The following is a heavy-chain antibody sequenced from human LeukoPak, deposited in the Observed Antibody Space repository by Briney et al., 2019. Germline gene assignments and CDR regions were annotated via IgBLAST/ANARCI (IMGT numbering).Heavy chain of an antibody. CDR3: ARRYYGGNRDAFDI. Sequence: ASVTVSFKASGYTFTSYGISWVRQAPGQGLEWMGWISAYNGNTNYAQKLQGRVTITTDTSTSTAYMELRSLRSDGTAVYYCARRYYGGNRDAFDIWGQGTMVTVSS. D-gene: IGHD4-23*01. CDR1: GYTFTSYG. J-gene: IGHJ3*02. V-gene: IGHV1-18*01. CDR2: ISAYNGNT.